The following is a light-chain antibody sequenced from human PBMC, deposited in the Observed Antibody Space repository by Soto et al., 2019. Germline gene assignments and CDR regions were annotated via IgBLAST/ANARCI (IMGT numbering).Light chain of an antibody. J-gene: IGKJ3*01. CDR2: DAS. V-gene: IGKV1-5*01. CDR3: QQYNNYLFT. Sequence: DIQMTQSPSTLSASVGDRVTITCRASQRISSWLAWYQQKPGKAPKLLIYDASTLESGVPSRFSGSGSGTEFTLTISSLQPDDFATYYCQQYNNYLFTFGPGTKVDFK. CDR1: QRISSW.